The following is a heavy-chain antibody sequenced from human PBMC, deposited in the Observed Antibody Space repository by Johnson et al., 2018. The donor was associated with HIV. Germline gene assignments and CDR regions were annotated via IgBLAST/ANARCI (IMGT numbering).Heavy chain of an antibody. D-gene: IGHD1-26*01. CDR2: INWNGGST. CDR3: ARDGPRGSYGAFDI. J-gene: IGHJ3*02. V-gene: IGHV3-20*04. Sequence: VQLVESGGGVVRPGGSLRLSCTASGFTFDDYGMSWVRQAPGKGLEWVSSINWNGGSTGYADSVKGRFTISRDNAKNSLYLQMNSLRAEDTALYYCARDGPRGSYGAFDIWGQGTMVTVSS. CDR1: GFTFDDYG.